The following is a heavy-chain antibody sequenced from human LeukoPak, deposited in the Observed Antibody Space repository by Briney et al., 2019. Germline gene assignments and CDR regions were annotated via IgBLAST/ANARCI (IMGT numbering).Heavy chain of an antibody. CDR1: GFTFSSYA. CDR2: ISGSGGST. J-gene: IGHJ4*02. V-gene: IGHV3-23*01. Sequence: GGSLRLSCAASGFTFSSYAMSWVRQAPGKGLEWVSAISGSGGSTYYADSVKGRFTISRDNSKNTLYLQMNSLRAEDTAVYYCAKDLERGYYDSSGYDYWGQGTLVTVSS. CDR3: AKDLERGYYDSSGYDY. D-gene: IGHD3-22*01.